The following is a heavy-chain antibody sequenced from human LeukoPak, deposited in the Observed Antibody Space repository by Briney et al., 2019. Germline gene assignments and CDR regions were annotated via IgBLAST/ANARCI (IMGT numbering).Heavy chain of an antibody. CDR2: ISAYNGNT. CDR3: AVATPLWYFDL. Sequence: ASVKVSCKASGYTFTSYGISWVRQAPGQGLEWMGWISAYNGNTNYAQKLQGRVTMTTDTSTSTAYMGLRSLRSDDTALCYCAVATPLWYFDLWGRGTLVTVST. V-gene: IGHV1-18*01. CDR1: GYTFTSYG. D-gene: IGHD2-15*01. J-gene: IGHJ2*01.